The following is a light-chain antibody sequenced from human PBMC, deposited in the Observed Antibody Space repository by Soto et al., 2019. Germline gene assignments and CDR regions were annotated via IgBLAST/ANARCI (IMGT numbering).Light chain of an antibody. V-gene: IGKV1-39*01. CDR2: AAF. CDR3: QQSYSTLLT. Sequence: DIQMTQSPSSLSASVGDGVTITCRASQSISSYLNWYQQRPGKSPKLLIYAAFSLQSGVPSMFIGIVSGTDFTLTITSLQPEDVATYYCQQSYSTLLTFGGGTKVEIK. J-gene: IGKJ4*01. CDR1: QSISSY.